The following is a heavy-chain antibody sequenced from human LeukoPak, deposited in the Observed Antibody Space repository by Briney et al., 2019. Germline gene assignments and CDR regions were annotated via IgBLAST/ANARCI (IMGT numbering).Heavy chain of an antibody. Sequence: GGSLRLSCVASGFTFSSNGMHWVRQAPGKGLEWVTFIQYGGSKKYYADSVKGRFTISRDNSKNTLYLEMNSLRAEDTAVYYCAKDIGSYYDYWGQGILVTVSS. CDR3: AKDIGSYYDY. CDR2: IQYGGSKK. CDR1: GFTFSSNG. V-gene: IGHV3-30*02. D-gene: IGHD3-10*01. J-gene: IGHJ4*02.